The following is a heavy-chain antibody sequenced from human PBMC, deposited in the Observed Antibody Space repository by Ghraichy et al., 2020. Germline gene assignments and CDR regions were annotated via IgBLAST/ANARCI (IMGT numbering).Heavy chain of an antibody. V-gene: IGHV4-34*01. CDR2: INHSGST. Sequence: SQTLSLTCAVYGGSFSGYYWSWIRQPPGKGLEWIGEINHSGSTNYNPSLKSRVTISVDTSKNQFSLKLSSVTAADTAVYYCARGRNYYGSGSYYKPRGLVTASPTMDVWGQGTTVTVSS. D-gene: IGHD3-10*01. J-gene: IGHJ6*02. CDR1: GGSFSGYY. CDR3: ARGRNYYGSGSYYKPRGLVTASPTMDV.